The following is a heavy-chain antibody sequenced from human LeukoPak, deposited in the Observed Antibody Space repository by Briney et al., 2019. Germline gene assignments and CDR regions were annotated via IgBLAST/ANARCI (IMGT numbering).Heavy chain of an antibody. CDR2: VSRGGAST. CDR3: AKDSYGLDV. V-gene: IGHV3-23*01. CDR1: TFIFTTYT. J-gene: IGHJ6*02. Sequence: GGSLRLSCAVSTFIFTTYTMTWVRQAQGKGLEWVSSVSRGGASTYYADSVKGRFTISRDSSNNTVYLQMRSLRAEDTAVYYCAKDSYGLDVWGQGTTVSVSS.